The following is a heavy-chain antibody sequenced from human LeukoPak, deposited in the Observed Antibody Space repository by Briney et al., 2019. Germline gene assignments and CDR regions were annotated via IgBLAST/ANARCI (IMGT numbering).Heavy chain of an antibody. CDR3: AREDILPRRLFDY. J-gene: IGHJ4*02. CDR2: VSTYNGKT. Sequence: GASVKVSCKPSGYTVTSYGISWVRQAPGQGLDGMGWVSTYNGKTNYEQKLQGRGTMPTDTSTSTAYMELRSLRSDDTAVYYCAREDILPRRLFDYWGQGTLVTVSS. CDR1: GYTVTSYG. D-gene: IGHD2-15*01. V-gene: IGHV1-18*01.